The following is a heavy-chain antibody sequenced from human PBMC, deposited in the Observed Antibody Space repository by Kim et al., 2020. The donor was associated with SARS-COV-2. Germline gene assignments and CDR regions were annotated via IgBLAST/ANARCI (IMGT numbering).Heavy chain of an antibody. D-gene: IGHD6-19*01. CDR2: INPNSGGT. CDR3: ARETGSGWSEYNWFDP. Sequence: ASVKVSCKASGYTFTGYYMHWVRQAPGQGLEWMGWINPNSGGTNYAQKFQGWVTMTRDTSISTAYMELSRLRSDDTAVYYCARETGSGWSEYNWFDPWGQGTLVTVSS. V-gene: IGHV1-2*04. J-gene: IGHJ5*02. CDR1: GYTFTGYY.